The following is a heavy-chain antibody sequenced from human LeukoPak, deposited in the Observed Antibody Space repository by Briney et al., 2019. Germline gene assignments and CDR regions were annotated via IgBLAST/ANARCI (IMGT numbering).Heavy chain of an antibody. Sequence: PGGSRRLSCAAAAFTLSSNYITWVRQAARKVLEWDSIVYSDVSTYYADCVKGRFTISSDKSKNPLYLQMHSLRAEDTALYYCARDSPRYSNVWSGEHYWGQGTLVTVSS. D-gene: IGHD6-19*01. CDR1: AFTLSSNY. J-gene: IGHJ4*02. CDR2: VYSDVST. V-gene: IGHV3-66*02. CDR3: ARDSPRYSNVWSGEHY.